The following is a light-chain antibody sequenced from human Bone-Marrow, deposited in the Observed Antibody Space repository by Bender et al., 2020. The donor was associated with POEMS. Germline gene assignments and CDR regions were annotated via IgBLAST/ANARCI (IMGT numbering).Light chain of an antibody. J-gene: IGLJ2*01. Sequence: QSALTQPASVSGSPGQSITISCTGTSSDIGTYNLVSWYQQHPGKAPKLMIYEVTKRPSGVSNRFSGSKSANTASLTISGLQAADEADYYCCSYAGRITFAVFGGGTKLTVL. CDR2: EVT. CDR1: SSDIGTYNL. V-gene: IGLV2-23*02. CDR3: CSYAGRITFAV.